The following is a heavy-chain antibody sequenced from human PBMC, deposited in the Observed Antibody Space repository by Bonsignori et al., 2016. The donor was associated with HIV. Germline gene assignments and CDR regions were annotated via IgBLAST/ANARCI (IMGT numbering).Heavy chain of an antibody. J-gene: IGHJ3*02. V-gene: IGHV3-74*01. Sequence: VRQAPGKGLVWVSRINSDGSSTSYADSVKGRFTISRDNAKNTLYLQMNSLRAEDTAVYYCARERVDDAFDIWGQGTMVTVSS. CDR3: ARERVDDAFDI. CDR2: INSDGSST.